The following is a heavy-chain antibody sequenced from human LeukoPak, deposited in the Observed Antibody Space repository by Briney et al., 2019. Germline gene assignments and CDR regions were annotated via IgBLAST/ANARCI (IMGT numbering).Heavy chain of an antibody. V-gene: IGHV2-5*01. CDR2: IYWNDDE. D-gene: IGHD6-19*01. CDR1: GFSLSTSGVG. Sequence: SGPTLVKPTQPLTLTSTFSGFSLSTSGVGVGWIRQPPGKALEWLALIYWNDDERYSPSLKSRLTITKDTSKNQVVLTMTNMDPVDTATYYCARSRIQLAVAGFDYWGQGSLVTVSS. CDR3: ARSRIQLAVAGFDY. J-gene: IGHJ4*02.